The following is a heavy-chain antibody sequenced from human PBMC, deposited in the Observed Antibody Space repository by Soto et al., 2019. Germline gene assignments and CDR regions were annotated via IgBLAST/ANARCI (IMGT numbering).Heavy chain of an antibody. CDR1: GGSISSYY. J-gene: IGHJ5*02. CDR3: ARLVVVAASPHWFGP. CDR2: IDYSGST. Sequence: PSETLSLTCTVSGGSISSYYWSWIRQPPGKGLEWIGYIDYSGSTNYNPSLKSRVTITVDASRNQFSLKLSSVTAADTAVYYCARLVVVAASPHWFGPRRQGHPVP. D-gene: IGHD2-15*01. V-gene: IGHV4-59*01.